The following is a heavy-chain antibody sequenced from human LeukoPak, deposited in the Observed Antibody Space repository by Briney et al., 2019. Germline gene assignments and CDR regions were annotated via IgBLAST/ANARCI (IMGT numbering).Heavy chain of an antibody. Sequence: RPSETLSLTCTVSGDSISSTNYYWGWIRQPPGKGLEWIGSIYYSGSTYHNPSLKSRVTISVDMSKNQFSLKLSSVTAADTAVYFCARSPRIYMIGTHAFDIWGQGTMVAVSS. J-gene: IGHJ3*02. CDR2: IYYSGST. CDR1: GDSISSTNYY. CDR3: ARSPRIYMIGTHAFDI. V-gene: IGHV4-39*01. D-gene: IGHD3-22*01.